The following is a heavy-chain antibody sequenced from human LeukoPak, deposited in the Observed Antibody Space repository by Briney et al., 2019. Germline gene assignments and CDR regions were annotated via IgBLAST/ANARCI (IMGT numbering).Heavy chain of an antibody. V-gene: IGHV1-2*02. J-gene: IGHJ4*02. Sequence: ASVQFSFKASGCTFTGYYMHWVRRAPGQGLEWMGWINPNSGGTNYAQKFQGRVTMTRDTSISTAYMELSRLRSDDTAVYYCARVPRYCSGGSCPLDYWGQGTLVTVSS. D-gene: IGHD2-15*01. CDR1: GCTFTGYY. CDR2: INPNSGGT. CDR3: ARVPRYCSGGSCPLDY.